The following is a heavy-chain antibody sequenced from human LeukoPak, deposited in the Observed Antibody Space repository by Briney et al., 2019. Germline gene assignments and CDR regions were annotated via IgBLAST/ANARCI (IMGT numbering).Heavy chain of an antibody. CDR2: IYYSGST. CDR1: GGSISSYY. Sequence: SETLSLTCTVSGGSISSYYWSWIRQPPGKGLEWIEYIYYSGSTNYNPSLKSRVTISVDTSKNQFSLKLSSVTAADTAVYYCARGGDDYDFWSGYPSAPKYYYMDVWGKGTTVTVSS. D-gene: IGHD3-3*01. CDR3: ARGGDDYDFWSGYPSAPKYYYMDV. V-gene: IGHV4-59*01. J-gene: IGHJ6*03.